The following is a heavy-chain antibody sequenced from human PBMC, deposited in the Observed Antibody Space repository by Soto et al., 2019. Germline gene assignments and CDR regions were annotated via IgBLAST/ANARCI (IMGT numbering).Heavy chain of an antibody. Sequence: GASVKVSCKASGYTFTSYDINWVRQATGQGLEWMGWMNPNSGNTGYAQKFQGRVTMTRNTSMSTVYMELSSLRSEDTAVYYCARGLRNRLFNWFDPWGQGTLVTVSS. CDR3: ARGLRNRLFNWFDP. D-gene: IGHD3-22*01. J-gene: IGHJ5*02. CDR2: MNPNSGNT. CDR1: GYTFTSYD. V-gene: IGHV1-8*01.